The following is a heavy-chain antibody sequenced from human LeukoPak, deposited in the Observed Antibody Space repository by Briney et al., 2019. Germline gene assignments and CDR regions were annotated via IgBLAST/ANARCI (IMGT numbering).Heavy chain of an antibody. J-gene: IGHJ4*02. D-gene: IGHD3-22*01. CDR2: INHISGGT. CDR1: RYTFTGYY. V-gene: IGHV1-2*06. Sequence: ASVKVSFKTSRYTFTGYYIHSLRQARCREGPWMGRINHISGGTNYAQEFQGRVTMTRDTSISTAYMELSRLRSDDTAVYYCATEYYYDSSGYYYFDCWGQGGLASVS. CDR3: ATEYYYDSSGYYYFDC.